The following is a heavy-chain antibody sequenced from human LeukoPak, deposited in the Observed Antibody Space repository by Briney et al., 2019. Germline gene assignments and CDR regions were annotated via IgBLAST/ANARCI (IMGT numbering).Heavy chain of an antibody. CDR2: ISWNSGDV. J-gene: IGHJ4*02. CDR1: GFTFDDYG. CDR3: ATYYDSSGYYINLDY. Sequence: PRGSLRLSCAASGFTFDDYGMHWVRQAPGKGLEWVSGISWNSGDVDYADSVKGRFTISRDNSKNTLYLQMNSLRAEDTAVYYCATYYDSSGYYINLDYWGQGTLVTVSS. V-gene: IGHV3-9*01. D-gene: IGHD3-22*01.